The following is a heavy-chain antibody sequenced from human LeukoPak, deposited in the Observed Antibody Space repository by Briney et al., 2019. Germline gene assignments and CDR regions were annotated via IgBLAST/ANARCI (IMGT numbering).Heavy chain of an antibody. CDR3: ARVGVNWLQSRGWFDP. CDR1: GYTFTGYY. CDR2: INPNSGGT. D-gene: IGHD5-24*01. V-gene: IGHV1-2*02. J-gene: IGHJ5*02. Sequence: ASVKVSCKASGYTFTGYYMHWVRQARGQGLEWMGWINPNSGGTNYAQKFQGRVTMTRDTSISTAYMELSRLRSDDTAVYYCARVGVNWLQSRGWFDPWGQGTLVTVSS.